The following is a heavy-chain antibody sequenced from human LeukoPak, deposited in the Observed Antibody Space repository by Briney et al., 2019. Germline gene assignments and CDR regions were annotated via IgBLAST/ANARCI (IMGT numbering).Heavy chain of an antibody. CDR2: IYSGGST. D-gene: IGHD3-10*01. J-gene: IGHJ6*02. V-gene: IGHV3-66*01. CDR1: GSTFSSYS. CDR3: ARTYYYDSGSAYYYGMDV. Sequence: GGSLRLSCAASGSTFSSYSMNWVRQALGKGLEWVSVIYSGGSTYYADSVKGRFTISRDNSKNTLYLQMNSLRAEDTAVYYCARTYYYDSGSAYYYGMDVWGQGTTVTVSS.